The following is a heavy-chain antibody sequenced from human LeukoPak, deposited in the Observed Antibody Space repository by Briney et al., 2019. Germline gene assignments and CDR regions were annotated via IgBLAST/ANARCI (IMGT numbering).Heavy chain of an antibody. J-gene: IGHJ4*02. Sequence: GGSLRLSCAASGFTFSNYVMRWVRQAPGKGLQWVSTITGSGGGTYYADAVKGRFTISRDNSNNALYLQTNSLRVDDTAVYYCAKGLSYYFDYWGQGSLVTVSS. CDR3: AKGLSYYFDY. CDR1: GFTFSNYV. V-gene: IGHV3-23*01. CDR2: ITGSGGGT.